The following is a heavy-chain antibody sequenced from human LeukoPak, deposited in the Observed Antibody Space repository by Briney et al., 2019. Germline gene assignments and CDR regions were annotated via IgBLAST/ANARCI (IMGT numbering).Heavy chain of an antibody. CDR1: GYTLTELS. Sequence: ASVKFSCKVSGYTLTELSMHWVRQAPGKGLEWMGGFDPEDGETIYAQKFQGRVTMTEDTSTDTAYMELSSLRSEDTAVYYCANLAVKYCSGGSCYSRYNWFDPWGQGTLVTVSS. CDR2: FDPEDGET. D-gene: IGHD2-15*01. J-gene: IGHJ5*02. CDR3: ANLAVKYCSGGSCYSRYNWFDP. V-gene: IGHV1-24*01.